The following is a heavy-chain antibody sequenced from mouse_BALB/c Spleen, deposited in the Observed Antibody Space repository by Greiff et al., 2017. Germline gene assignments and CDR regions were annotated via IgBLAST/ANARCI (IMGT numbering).Heavy chain of an antibody. Sequence: EVQGVESGGGLVQPGGSRKLSCAASGFTFSSFGMHWVRQAPEKGLEWVAYISSGSSTIYYADTVKGRFTISRDNPKNTLFLQMTSLRSEDTAMYYCARSHYYGSSFAYWGQGTLVTVSA. CDR3: ARSHYYGSSFAY. D-gene: IGHD1-1*01. CDR2: ISSGSSTI. V-gene: IGHV5-17*02. J-gene: IGHJ3*01. CDR1: GFTFSSFG.